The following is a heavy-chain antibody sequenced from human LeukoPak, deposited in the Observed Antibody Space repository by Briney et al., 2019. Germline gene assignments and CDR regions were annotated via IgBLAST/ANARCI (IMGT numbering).Heavy chain of an antibody. J-gene: IGHJ4*02. D-gene: IGHD2-21*01. CDR3: ASAPRPYYYFDS. CDR2: TSPGSHTM. CDR1: GFTFSSSN. V-gene: IGHV3-48*02. Sequence: GGSLRLSCAASGFTFSSSNMNWVRQAPGEGLEWVSYTSPGSHTMYYADSVKGRFTISRDNAKNSLYLQMNSLRDDDTAVYYCASAPRPYYYFDSWGQGTLVTVSS.